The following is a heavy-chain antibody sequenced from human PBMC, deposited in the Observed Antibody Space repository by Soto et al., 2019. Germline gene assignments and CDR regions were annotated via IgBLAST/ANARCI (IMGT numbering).Heavy chain of an antibody. CDR3: SRVGGYYGDYPNFDY. CDR1: GSSISSFY. CDR2: IYYSGST. V-gene: IGHV4-59*01. D-gene: IGHD4-17*01. J-gene: IGHJ4*02. Sequence: KASETLSLTCIVSGSSISSFYWSWIRQPPGKGLEWIGNIYYSGSTNYHPSLKSRVTISVDTSKKQFSLNLYSVTAADTAVYYCSRVGGYYGDYPNFDYWGQGTRVTVSS.